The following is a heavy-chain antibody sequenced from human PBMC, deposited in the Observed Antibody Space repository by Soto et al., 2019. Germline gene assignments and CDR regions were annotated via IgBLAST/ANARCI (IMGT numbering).Heavy chain of an antibody. D-gene: IGHD5-18*01. CDR2: ISGSGGST. J-gene: IGHJ3*02. CDR1: GFTFSSYA. CDR3: ANLPYSYGYRSDAFDI. V-gene: IGHV3-23*01. Sequence: EVQLLESGGGLVQPGGSLRLSCAASGFTFSSYAMSWVRQAPGKGLEWVSAISGSGGSTYYADSVKGRFTISRDNSKNTLYLQMNSLRAEDTAVYYCANLPYSYGYRSDAFDIWGQGTMVTVSS.